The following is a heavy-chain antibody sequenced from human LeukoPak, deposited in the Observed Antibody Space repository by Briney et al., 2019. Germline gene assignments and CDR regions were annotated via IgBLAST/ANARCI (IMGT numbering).Heavy chain of an antibody. V-gene: IGHV3-53*04. J-gene: IGHJ4*02. CDR1: GFTVSSNY. Sequence: GGSLRLSCAASGFTVSSNYMSWVRQAPGKGLEWVSVIYSGGSTYYADSVKGRFTISRHNSKNTLYLQMNSLRAEDTAVYYCASLDSGDSTVVVTASPGWGQGTLVTVSS. CDR3: ASLDSGDSTVVVTASPG. CDR2: IYSGGST. D-gene: IGHD2-21*02.